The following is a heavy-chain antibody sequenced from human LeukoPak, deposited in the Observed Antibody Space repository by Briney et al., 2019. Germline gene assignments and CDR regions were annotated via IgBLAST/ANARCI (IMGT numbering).Heavy chain of an antibody. CDR3: ARGSPCSSSFCFDC. Sequence: SETLSLTCTVSGGSISSYYWSWIRQPPGKGLEWIGYIYYSGSTNYNPSLKSRVTISVDTSKNQFSLKLSSVTAADTAVYYCARGSPCSSSFCFDCWGQGTLVTVSS. CDR2: IYYSGST. J-gene: IGHJ4*02. V-gene: IGHV4-59*01. D-gene: IGHD6-6*01. CDR1: GGSISSYY.